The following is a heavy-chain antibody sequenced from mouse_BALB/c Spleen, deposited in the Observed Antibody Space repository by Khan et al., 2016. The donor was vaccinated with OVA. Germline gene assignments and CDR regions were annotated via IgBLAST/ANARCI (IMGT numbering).Heavy chain of an antibody. CDR2: TNPTNGRT. CDR3: ARSKKIVATYFDD. V-gene: IGHV1S81*02. D-gene: IGHD1-1*01. CDR1: GYTFTSYW. Sequence: QVQLQQPGAELVKAGASVKMSCKASGYTFTSYWMHWVKQRPGQGLEWFAETNPTNGRTYYNEKFKSKATLTVDKSSSKAYMLLSGPTFEDSAVYYGARSKKIVATYFDDWGQGTTLTVSS. J-gene: IGHJ2*01.